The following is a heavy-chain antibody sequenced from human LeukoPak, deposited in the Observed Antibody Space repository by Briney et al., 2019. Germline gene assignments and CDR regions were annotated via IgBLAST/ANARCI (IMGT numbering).Heavy chain of an antibody. Sequence: GRSLRLSCAASGFTFSSYWMHWVRQVPGKGLVWVSHMNTDGSTTSYADSVKGRFTISRDNAKNTLYLQMNSLRAEDTAVYYCGSAAAPPGHFQHWGQGTLVTVSS. CDR1: GFTFSSYW. V-gene: IGHV3-74*01. J-gene: IGHJ1*01. CDR2: MNTDGSTT. D-gene: IGHD6-13*01. CDR3: GSAAAPPGHFQH.